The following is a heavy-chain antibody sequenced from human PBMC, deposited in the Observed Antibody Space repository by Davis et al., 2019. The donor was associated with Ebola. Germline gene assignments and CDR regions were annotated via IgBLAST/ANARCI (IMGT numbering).Heavy chain of an antibody. V-gene: IGHV4-61*01. CDR1: GGSVSSGSYY. CDR2: IYYSGST. J-gene: IGHJ2*01. Sequence: MPSETLSLTCTVSGGSVSSGSYYWSWIRQPPGKGLEWIGYIYYSGSTNYNPSLKSRVTISVDTSKNQFSLKLSSVTAADTAVYYCARSLMITFGGVIVRSWYFDLWGRGTLVTVSS. D-gene: IGHD3-16*02. CDR3: ARSLMITFGGVIVRSWYFDL.